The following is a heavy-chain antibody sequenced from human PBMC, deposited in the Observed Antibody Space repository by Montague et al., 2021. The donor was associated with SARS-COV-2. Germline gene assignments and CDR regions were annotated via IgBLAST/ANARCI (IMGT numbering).Heavy chain of an antibody. CDR3: ARSLAVTLLVYFDY. CDR2: ISYDGSNK. J-gene: IGHJ4*02. D-gene: IGHD2-15*01. CDR1: GFTFSSYA. Sequence: SLRLSCAASGFTFSSYAMHWVRQAPGKGLEWVAVISYDGSNKYYADSVKGRFTISRDNSKNTLYLQMNSLRAEDTAVYYCARSLAVTLLVYFDYWGQGTLVTVSS. V-gene: IGHV3-30*04.